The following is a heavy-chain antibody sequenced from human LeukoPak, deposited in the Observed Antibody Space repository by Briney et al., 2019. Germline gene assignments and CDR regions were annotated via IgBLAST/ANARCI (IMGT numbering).Heavy chain of an antibody. CDR2: ISSSSRDI. D-gene: IGHD1-1*01. Sequence: GGSLRLSCVASGFTFSTYGMSWVRQAPGKGLEWVSAISSSSRDIFYADSVKGRFSISRDNTQNSLSLQMSSLKAEDTAVYYCAKRPGTFDAFDVWGQGTMVTVSS. J-gene: IGHJ3*01. V-gene: IGHV3-21*04. CDR1: GFTFSTYG. CDR3: AKRPGTFDAFDV.